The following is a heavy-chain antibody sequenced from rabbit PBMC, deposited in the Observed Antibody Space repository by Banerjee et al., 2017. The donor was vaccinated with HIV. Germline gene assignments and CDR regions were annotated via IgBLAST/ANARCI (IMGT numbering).Heavy chain of an antibody. D-gene: IGHD6-1*01. CDR2: INTSSGNT. V-gene: IGHV1S45*01. CDR3: ARGYAGYGGYGYPYFTL. CDR1: GFSFSNKYV. J-gene: IGHJ4*01. Sequence: QEQLEESGGDLVKPEGSLTLTCTASGFSFSNKYVMCWVRQAPGKGLEWIACINTSSGNTVYATWAKGRFTITKTSSTTVTLQMTSLTAADTATYFCARGYAGYGGYGYPYFTLWGPGTLVTVS.